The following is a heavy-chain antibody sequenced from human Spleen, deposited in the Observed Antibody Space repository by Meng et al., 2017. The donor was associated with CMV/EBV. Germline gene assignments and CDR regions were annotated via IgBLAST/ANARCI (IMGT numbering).Heavy chain of an antibody. Sequence: SETLSLTCAVYGGSFSGYYWNWLRQSPGKGLEWIGEIYETGRTNYNPSLKSRVTISVDTSNNQFSLNLTSVTAADTAVYYCARGRDFWSGVGDYWGQGTLVTVSS. CDR2: IYETGRT. J-gene: IGHJ4*02. CDR3: ARGRDFWSGVGDY. V-gene: IGHV4-34*01. D-gene: IGHD3-3*01. CDR1: GGSFSGYY.